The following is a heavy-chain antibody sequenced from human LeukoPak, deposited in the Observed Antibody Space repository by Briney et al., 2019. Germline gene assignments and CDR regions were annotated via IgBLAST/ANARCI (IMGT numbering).Heavy chain of an antibody. CDR2: ISGSGGST. CDR1: GFPFSSYA. J-gene: IGHJ6*02. D-gene: IGHD5-18*01. CDR3: AKEWGYITDGMDV. V-gene: IGHV3-23*01. Sequence: GGTLRLSCAASGFPFSSYAMSWVRHAPGKGLEWVSAISGSGGSTYYADSVKGRFTISRDNSKNTLYLQMNSLRAEDTAVYYCAKEWGYITDGMDVWGQGTTVTVSS.